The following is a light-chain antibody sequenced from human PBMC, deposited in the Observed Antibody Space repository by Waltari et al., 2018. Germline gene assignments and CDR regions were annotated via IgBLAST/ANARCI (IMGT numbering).Light chain of an antibody. CDR2: GAS. V-gene: IGKV3-20*01. CDR1: QSLTKRY. Sequence: EVVLTQSPATLSLSPGESATLSCRASQSLTKRYLAWYQQKPGQAPRLLIYGASSRAAGIPDRFSGSGSGTDFTLIISRLESDDFAVYYCQQYGSSILYTFGQGTKLEIK. CDR3: QQYGSSILYT. J-gene: IGKJ2*01.